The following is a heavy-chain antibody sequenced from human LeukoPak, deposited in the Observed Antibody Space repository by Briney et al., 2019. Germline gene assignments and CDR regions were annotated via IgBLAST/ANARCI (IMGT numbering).Heavy chain of an antibody. CDR2: ISRGADT. CDR1: GFDVMTNY. V-gene: IGHV3-66*01. D-gene: IGHD4-11*01. J-gene: IGHJ4*02. CDR3: VKETPGTTMYY. Sequence: GSLRPSLSASGFDVMTNYMNLVRQAPGEGLEWVSVISRGADTYYADSVKGRFIIYRDSSTNTVYLQMDRLRAEDTAVYFCVKETPGTTMYYWGQGTLVTVSS.